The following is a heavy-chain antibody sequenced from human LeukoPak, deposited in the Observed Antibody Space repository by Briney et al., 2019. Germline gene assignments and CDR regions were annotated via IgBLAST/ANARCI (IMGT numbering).Heavy chain of an antibody. CDR1: GFTFSSYA. D-gene: IGHD6-6*01. J-gene: IGHJ4*02. Sequence: GGSLRLSCSASGFTFSSYAMHWVRQAPGKGLEYVSTVSSNGGSTYYADSVKGRFTISGDNSKNTLYLQMSSLRAEDTAVYYCVKALRSSSGISGDLGYWGQGTLVTVSS. CDR2: VSSNGGST. CDR3: VKALRSSSGISGDLGY. V-gene: IGHV3-64D*09.